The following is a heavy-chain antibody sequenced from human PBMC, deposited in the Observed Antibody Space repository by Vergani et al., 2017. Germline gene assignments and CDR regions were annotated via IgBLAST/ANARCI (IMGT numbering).Heavy chain of an antibody. D-gene: IGHD3-9*01. CDR1: GFTFSSYT. CDR3: ARCLGYFDWLLNLCYGMDV. CDR2: ISSSSSYI. Sequence: EVQLVESGGGLVKPGGSLRLSCAASGFTFSSYTMNWVRQAPGKGLEWVSSISSSSSYIYYADSVKGRFTISRDNAKNSLYLQMNSLRAEDTAVYYCARCLGYFDWLLNLCYGMDVWGQGTLVTVSS. J-gene: IGHJ6*02. V-gene: IGHV3-21*01.